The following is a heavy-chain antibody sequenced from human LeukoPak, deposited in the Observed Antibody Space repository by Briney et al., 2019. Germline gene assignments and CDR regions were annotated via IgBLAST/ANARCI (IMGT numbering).Heavy chain of an antibody. CDR3: AKDSKIVGATFRSYHFMDV. CDR2: IGTAGEI. CDR1: GFTFRSYD. D-gene: IGHD1-26*01. V-gene: IGHV3-13*01. J-gene: IGHJ6*03. Sequence: GGSLRLSCAASGFTFRSYDMHWVRQATGKGLEWVSGIGTAGEIYYPGSVKGRFTISRDNSKNTLYLQMNSLRVEDTAVYYCAKDSKIVGATFRSYHFMDVWGKGTAVTVSS.